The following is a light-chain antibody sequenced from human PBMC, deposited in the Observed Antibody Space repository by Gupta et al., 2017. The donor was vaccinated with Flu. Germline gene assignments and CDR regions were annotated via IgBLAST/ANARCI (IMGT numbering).Light chain of an antibody. CDR1: QSVRSN. CDR2: GAS. V-gene: IGKV3-15*01. Sequence: EIVMTQSPVTLSVSPGERATLSCRASQSVRSNLAWYQQKPGQAPRLLIYGASTRAGDVPVRFIGSGSGTEFTLTITSLQSEDFAVYYCQQYNNWPRAFGPGTKVHIK. CDR3: QQYNNWPRA. J-gene: IGKJ3*01.